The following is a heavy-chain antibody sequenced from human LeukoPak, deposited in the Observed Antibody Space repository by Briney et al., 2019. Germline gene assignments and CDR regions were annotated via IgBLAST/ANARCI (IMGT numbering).Heavy chain of an antibody. CDR3: ANPDITIFGVARDYYYGMDV. CDR2: ISYDGSNK. J-gene: IGHJ6*02. D-gene: IGHD3-3*01. Sequence: GRSLRLSCAASGFTFSSYGMHWVRQAPGKGLEWVAVISYDGSNKYYADSVKGRFTISRDNSKNTTHLLMNSLRAESSAVSSFANPDITIFGVARDYYYGMDVWGQGTTVTVSS. CDR1: GFTFSSYG. V-gene: IGHV3-30*18.